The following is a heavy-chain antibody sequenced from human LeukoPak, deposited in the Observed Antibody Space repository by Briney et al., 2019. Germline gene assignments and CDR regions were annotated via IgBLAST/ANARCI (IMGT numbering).Heavy chain of an antibody. CDR2: IYYNGGT. V-gene: IGHV4-59*01. D-gene: IGHD3-3*01. Sequence: SETLSLTCTVSGGSISSYYWNWIRQPPGKGLEWIGYIYYNGGTNYNPSLKSRVTISVDTSKNQFSLKLSSVTAADTAVYYCARSGSLAHFDYSGQGTLVTVSS. J-gene: IGHJ4*02. CDR3: ARSGSLAHFDY. CDR1: GGSISSYY.